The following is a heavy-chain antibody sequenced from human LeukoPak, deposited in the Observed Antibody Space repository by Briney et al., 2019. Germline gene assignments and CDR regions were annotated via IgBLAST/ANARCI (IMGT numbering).Heavy chain of an antibody. D-gene: IGHD6-13*01. CDR3: ARNGIAAADPENYYYYYMDV. V-gene: IGHV4-34*01. Sequence: PSETLSLTCAVYGGSFSGYYWSWIRQPPGKGLEWIGEINHSGSTNYNPSLKSRVTISVDTSKNQFSLKLSSVTAADTAVYYCARNGIAAADPENYYYYYMDVWGKGTMVTVSS. CDR2: INHSGST. J-gene: IGHJ6*03. CDR1: GGSFSGYY.